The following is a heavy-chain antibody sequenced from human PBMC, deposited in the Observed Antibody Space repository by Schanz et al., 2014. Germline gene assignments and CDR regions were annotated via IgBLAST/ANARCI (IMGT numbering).Heavy chain of an antibody. J-gene: IGHJ6*02. Sequence: QVQLVESGGTLVKPGGSLRLSCVVSGFTFSDYYMSWIRQAPGKGLEWVSYITSSSSTTYYADSVKGRFTISRDNAKNSLYLQMNSLSDEDTAVYYCARDPGHYPMDVWGQGTTVTVSS. V-gene: IGHV3-11*04. CDR2: ITSSSSTT. CDR3: ARDPGHYPMDV. D-gene: IGHD3-10*01. CDR1: GFTFSDYY.